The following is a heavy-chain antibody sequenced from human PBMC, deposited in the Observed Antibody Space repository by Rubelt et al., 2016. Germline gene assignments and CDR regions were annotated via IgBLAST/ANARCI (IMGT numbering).Heavy chain of an antibody. J-gene: IGHJ4*02. V-gene: IGHV3-74*01. CDR2: IYSDVSST. D-gene: IGHD3-22*01. Sequence: GSLRLSCAASGFSFSMYWMHWVRQVPGKGLVWVSRIYSDVSSTTYADSVKGRFTISRDNSKSTLYLQMDSLRAEDTAVYYCARSNYYDSSDYFYAYDHWGQGTLVTVSS. CDR1: GFSFSMYW. CDR3: ARSNYYDSSDYFYAYDH.